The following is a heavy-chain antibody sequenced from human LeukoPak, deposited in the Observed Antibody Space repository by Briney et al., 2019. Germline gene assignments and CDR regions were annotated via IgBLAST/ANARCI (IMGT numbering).Heavy chain of an antibody. J-gene: IGHJ3*02. V-gene: IGHV1-18*01. CDR2: ISAYNGNT. CDR3: ARHYGYEAPKTSETVCAFDI. CDR1: GYTFTSYG. Sequence: GASVKVSCKASGYTFTSYGISWVRQAPGQGLEWMGWISAYNGNTNYAQKLQGRVTITTDESTSTAYMELSSLRSEDTAVYYCARHYGYEAPKTSETVCAFDIWGQGTMVTVSS. D-gene: IGHD4-17*01.